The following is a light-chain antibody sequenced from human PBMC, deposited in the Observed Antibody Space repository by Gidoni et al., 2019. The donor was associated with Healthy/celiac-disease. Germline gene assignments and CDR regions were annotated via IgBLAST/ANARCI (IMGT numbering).Light chain of an antibody. CDR1: QSISSY. V-gene: IGKV1-39*01. Sequence: DIPMTPSPSSLSASVGDRVTITCRASQSISSYLNWYQQKPGKAPKLLIYAASSLQSGVPSRFSGSGSGTDFTLTISSLQPEDFATYYCQQSYSTPWTFXQXTKVEIK. J-gene: IGKJ1*01. CDR3: QQSYSTPWT. CDR2: AAS.